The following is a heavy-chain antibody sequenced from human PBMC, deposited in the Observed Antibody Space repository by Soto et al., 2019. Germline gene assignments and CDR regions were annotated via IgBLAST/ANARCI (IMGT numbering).Heavy chain of an antibody. CDR3: ARLVYDTRLNYMYFDF. Sequence: PSETLSLTCAVSGVSISSGNWWTCVRQTPQRGLEYIGEIFHDGTANYYPSFERRVAISVDTSKNQFSPKLTSVTAADTAIYFCARLVYDTRLNYMYFDFWGQGALVTVSS. V-gene: IGHV4-4*02. D-gene: IGHD2-8*01. J-gene: IGHJ4*02. CDR2: IFHDGTA. CDR1: GVSISSGNW.